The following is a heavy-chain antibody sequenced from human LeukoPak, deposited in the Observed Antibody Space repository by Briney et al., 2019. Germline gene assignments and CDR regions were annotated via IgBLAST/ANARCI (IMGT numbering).Heavy chain of an antibody. CDR1: GFTFDDYA. CDR3: AKDISGSGKYYFDY. D-gene: IGHD3-10*01. CDR2: ITWNRDNI. Sequence: PGGSLRLSCAASGFTFDDYAMHWVRQAPGKGLEWVSGITWNRDNIGYGDSVKGRFTISRDNVNNVLYLQMTSLRPEDTALYYCAKDISGSGKYYFDYWGQGTLVTVSS. J-gene: IGHJ4*02. V-gene: IGHV3-9*01.